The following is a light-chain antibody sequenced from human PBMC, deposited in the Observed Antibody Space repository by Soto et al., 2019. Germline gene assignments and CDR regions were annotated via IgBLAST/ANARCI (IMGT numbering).Light chain of an antibody. CDR3: ETWDSNTHV. Sequence: QPVLTQSSSASASLGSSVKLTCTLSSGHSSYIIAWHQQQPGKAPRYLMKLEGSGSYNKGSGVPDRFSGSSSGADRYLTISALPPEDEADYYCETWDSNTHVFGTGTKLTVL. CDR2: LEGSGSY. J-gene: IGLJ1*01. CDR1: SGHSSYI. V-gene: IGLV4-60*03.